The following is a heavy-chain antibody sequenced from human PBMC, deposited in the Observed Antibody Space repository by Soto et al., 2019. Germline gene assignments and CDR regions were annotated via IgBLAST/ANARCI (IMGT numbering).Heavy chain of an antibody. D-gene: IGHD5-12*01. Sequence: EVQLVESGGGLVQPGGSLRLSCAASGFTVSSNYMSWVRQAPGKGLEWGSVIYSGGSTYYADSVKGRFTISRDNSKSTRYFQMNSLSAGDTAVYYCARDRGYDAGWFDPWGQGTLVTVSS. CDR3: ARDRGYDAGWFDP. J-gene: IGHJ5*02. CDR2: IYSGGST. V-gene: IGHV3-66*01. CDR1: GFTVSSNY.